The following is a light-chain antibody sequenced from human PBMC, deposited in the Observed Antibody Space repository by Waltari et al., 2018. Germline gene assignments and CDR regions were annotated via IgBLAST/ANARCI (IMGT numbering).Light chain of an antibody. J-gene: IGKJ2*01. Sequence: DIQITQSPSSLSGFVGDRVTITCRASQGIRKYLAWFQQKHGDAPRSLIYGTSSSRSAAPSKFSGSRSGKEITHTISCLPAEDSATYYCQQYATDPFTLGPGTKLEIK. CDR2: GTS. V-gene: IGKV1-16*02. CDR3: QQYATDPFT. CDR1: QGIRKY.